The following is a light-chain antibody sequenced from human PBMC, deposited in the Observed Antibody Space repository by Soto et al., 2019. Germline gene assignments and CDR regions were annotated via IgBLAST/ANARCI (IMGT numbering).Light chain of an antibody. CDR2: AAS. V-gene: IGKV3-20*01. J-gene: IGKJ3*01. CDR1: QSINNRY. CDR3: QQFGSSPGFT. Sequence: EIVLTQSPGTLSLSPGERATLSCRASQSINNRYLAWYQQKPGQAPRLLIYAASIRATGIPDRFSGSVSGTDFTLTISRLEPEDFSVYYCQQFGSSPGFTFGPGTKVDIK.